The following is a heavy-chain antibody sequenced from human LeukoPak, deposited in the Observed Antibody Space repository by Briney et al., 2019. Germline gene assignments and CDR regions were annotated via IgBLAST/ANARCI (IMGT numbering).Heavy chain of an antibody. Sequence: GGSLRLSCAGSGITFSTYWMHWVRHAPGKGLVWVSRINSEGSTISYADSVKGRFTISRDNAKNTLFLQMNSLRAEDTAVYYCARISSDSISYYDHWGQGTLVTVSS. CDR3: ARISSDSISYYDH. J-gene: IGHJ4*02. V-gene: IGHV3-74*01. CDR1: GITFSTYW. D-gene: IGHD3-22*01. CDR2: INSEGSTI.